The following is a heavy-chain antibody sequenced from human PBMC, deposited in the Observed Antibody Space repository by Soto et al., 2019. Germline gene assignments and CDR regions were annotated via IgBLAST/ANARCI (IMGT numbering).Heavy chain of an antibody. CDR1: GFTFSSYS. CDR2: ISSSSSYI. D-gene: IGHD4-17*01. Sequence: LRLSCAASGFTFSSYSMNWVRQAPGKGLEWVSSISSSSSYIYYADSVKGRFTISRDNAKNSLYLQMNSLRAEDTAVYYCARPPTTVTTNYLDYWGQGTLVTVSS. V-gene: IGHV3-21*01. CDR3: ARPPTTVTTNYLDY. J-gene: IGHJ4*02.